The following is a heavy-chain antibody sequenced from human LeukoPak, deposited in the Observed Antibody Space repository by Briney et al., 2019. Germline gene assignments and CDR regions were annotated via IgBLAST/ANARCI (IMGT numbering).Heavy chain of an antibody. Sequence: HPGGSLRLSCAASGFTFSSYGMHWVRQAPGKGLEWVAVISYDGSNKYYADSVKGRFTISRDNSKNTLYLQMNSLRAEDTAVYFCARENSGIVEWGQGTLVTVSS. CDR1: GFTFSSYG. D-gene: IGHD1-26*01. CDR2: ISYDGSNK. CDR3: ARENSGIVE. V-gene: IGHV3-30*03. J-gene: IGHJ4*02.